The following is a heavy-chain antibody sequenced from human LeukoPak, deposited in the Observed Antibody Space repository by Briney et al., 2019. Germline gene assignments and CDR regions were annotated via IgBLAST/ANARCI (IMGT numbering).Heavy chain of an antibody. CDR1: GGSISSHY. J-gene: IGHJ3*02. CDR2: IYYSGST. V-gene: IGHV4-59*11. Sequence: KPSETLSLTCTVSGGSISSHYWSWIRQPPGKGLEWLGYIYYSGSTNYNPSLKSRVTISVDTSKNQFSLKLSSVTAADTAVYYCARAPYDYVWGSYRYPDAFDIWGQGTMVTVSS. CDR3: ARAPYDYVWGSYRYPDAFDI. D-gene: IGHD3-16*02.